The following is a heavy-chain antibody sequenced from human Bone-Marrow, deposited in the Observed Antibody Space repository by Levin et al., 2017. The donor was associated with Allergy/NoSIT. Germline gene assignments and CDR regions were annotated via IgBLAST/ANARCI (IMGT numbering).Heavy chain of an antibody. D-gene: IGHD6-19*01. J-gene: IGHJ4*02. CDR3: ARFPQSSGWSIFDS. Sequence: SETLSLTCSVSGASISLDYWAWIRQTPGKGLEWIASLYSSGSIIYNPSLKSRVTMSADTSESQFSLRLTSVTAADTAIYYCARFPQSSGWSIFDSWGPGTLVTVSS. CDR2: LYSSGSI. CDR1: GASISLDY. V-gene: IGHV4-59*04.